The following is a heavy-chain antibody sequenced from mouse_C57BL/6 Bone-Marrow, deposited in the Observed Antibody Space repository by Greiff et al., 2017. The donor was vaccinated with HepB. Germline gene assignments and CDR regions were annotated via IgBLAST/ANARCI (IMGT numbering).Heavy chain of an antibody. CDR3: ASPDYYGTKSFAY. V-gene: IGHV5-15*01. D-gene: IGHD1-1*01. CDR1: GFTFSDYG. CDR2: ISNLAYSI. J-gene: IGHJ3*01. Sequence: DVKLVESGGGLVQPGGSLKLSCAASGFTFSDYGMAWVRQAPRKGPEWVAFISNLAYSIYYADTVTGRFTISRENAKNTLYLEMSSLRSEDTAMYYCASPDYYGTKSFAYWGQGTLVTVSA.